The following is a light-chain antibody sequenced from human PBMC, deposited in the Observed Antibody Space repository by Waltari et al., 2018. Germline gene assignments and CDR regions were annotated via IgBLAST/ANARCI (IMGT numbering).Light chain of an antibody. Sequence: DIQMAQSPSSLSASVGDRVTITCRASQDISNYLSWYPQKPGKAPKLLIYVASSLQSGVPSRFSGSGSGTDFTLTISSLQPEDFATYYCLQGYYYHTFGQGTKLEVK. CDR3: LQGYYYHT. J-gene: IGKJ2*01. V-gene: IGKV1-39*01. CDR1: QDISNY. CDR2: VAS.